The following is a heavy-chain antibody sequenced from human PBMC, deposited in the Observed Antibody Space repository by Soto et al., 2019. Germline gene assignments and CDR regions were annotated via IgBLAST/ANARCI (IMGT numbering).Heavy chain of an antibody. V-gene: IGHV1-69*01. CDR2: IIPIFGTA. J-gene: IGHJ4*02. CDR1: GGTFSSYA. CDR3: ARDERPTTLRLVPIGDY. D-gene: IGHD5-12*01. Sequence: QVQLVQSGAEVKKPGSSVKVSCKASGGTFSSYAISWVRQAPGQGLEWMGGIIPIFGTANYAQKFQGRVTITADESTSTAYMELSSLRSEDTAVYYCARDERPTTLRLVPIGDYWGQGTLVTVSS.